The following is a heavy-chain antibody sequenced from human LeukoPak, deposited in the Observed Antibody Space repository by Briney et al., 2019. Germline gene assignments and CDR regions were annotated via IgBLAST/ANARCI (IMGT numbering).Heavy chain of an antibody. V-gene: IGHV4-39*01. CDR2: IYYSGST. J-gene: IGHJ5*02. D-gene: IGHD2-2*01. CDR1: GGSISSSSYY. Sequence: SETLSLTCTVSGGSISSSSYYWGWIRQPPGKGLEWIGSIYYSGSTYYNPSLKSRVTISVDTSKNQFSLKPSSVTAADTAVYYCARPNARYCSSTSCYRNWFDPWGQGTLVTVSS. CDR3: ARPNARYCSSTSCYRNWFDP.